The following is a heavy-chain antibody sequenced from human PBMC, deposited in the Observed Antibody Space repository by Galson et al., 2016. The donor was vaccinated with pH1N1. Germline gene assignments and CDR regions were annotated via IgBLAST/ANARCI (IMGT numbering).Heavy chain of an antibody. CDR1: GFTFSSYA. V-gene: IGHV3-23*01. J-gene: IGHJ4*02. CDR2: ISDSGSST. CDR3: AKGTRGGVVVAANH. D-gene: IGHD2-15*01. Sequence: SLRLSCAASGFTFSSYAMTWVRQAPGKGLEWVSGISDSGSSTYYAYSVKGRFTIPRDNSKNTVYLQMNSLRAEDTAVYYCAKGTRGGVVVAANHWGQGTLVTVSS.